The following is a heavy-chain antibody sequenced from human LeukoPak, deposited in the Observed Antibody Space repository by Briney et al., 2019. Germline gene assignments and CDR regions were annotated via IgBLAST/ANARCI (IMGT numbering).Heavy chain of an antibody. Sequence: SETLSLTCTVSGGSISSYYWSWIRQPPGKGLEWIGYVYYSGTTNYNPSLKSRVTMSVDTSKNQFSLKLTSVTAADTAVYYCARLNGYNSDYWGQGTLVTVSS. CDR1: GGSISSYY. CDR3: ARLNGYNSDY. D-gene: IGHD5-24*01. J-gene: IGHJ4*02. V-gene: IGHV4-59*01. CDR2: VYYSGTT.